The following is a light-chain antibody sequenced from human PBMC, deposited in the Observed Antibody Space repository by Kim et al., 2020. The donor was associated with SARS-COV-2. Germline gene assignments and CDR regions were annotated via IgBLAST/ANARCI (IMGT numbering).Light chain of an antibody. CDR1: SLRSYY. CDR2: GKN. V-gene: IGLV3-19*01. Sequence: LGQTVRITCQGNSLRSYYASWYQQKPGQAPVLVIYGKNNRPSGIPDRFSGSSSGNTASLTITGAQAEDEADYYCNSRDSSGNHLVFGGGTQLTVL. J-gene: IGLJ3*02. CDR3: NSRDSSGNHLV.